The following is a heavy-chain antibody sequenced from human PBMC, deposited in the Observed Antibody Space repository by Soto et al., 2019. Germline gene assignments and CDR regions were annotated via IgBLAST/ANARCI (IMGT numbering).Heavy chain of an antibody. D-gene: IGHD3-3*01. CDR3: ARGQFCYFWSGYYLDY. Sequence: QVPLVQSGAEMKTPGSSVRVSCKASGGTFGKSVITWVRQAPGQGLEWLGGIIPIFGATHYAQKFQGRVTITADEFTTTAYMGLSGLQSEDTAVYYCARGQFCYFWSGYYLDYWGQGTLVIVSS. J-gene: IGHJ4*02. V-gene: IGHV1-69*01. CDR1: GGTFGKSV. CDR2: IIPIFGAT.